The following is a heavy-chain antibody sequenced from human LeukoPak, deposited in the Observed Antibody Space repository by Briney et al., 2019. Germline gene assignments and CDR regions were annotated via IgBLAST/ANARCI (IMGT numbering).Heavy chain of an antibody. CDR2: MNPDSGGT. J-gene: IGHJ3*02. CDR1: GYTFIGHY. CDR3: ARIMEYYDFTPRGFDI. D-gene: IGHD3/OR15-3a*01. V-gene: IGHV1-2*02. Sequence: ASVKVSCKASGYTFIGHYIHWVRQAPGQGFEWMGWMNPDSGGTNYAQKFQDRVTMNRDTSITTAYMELSRLTSDDTAIYYCARIMEYYDFTPRGFDIWGQGTMVAVSS.